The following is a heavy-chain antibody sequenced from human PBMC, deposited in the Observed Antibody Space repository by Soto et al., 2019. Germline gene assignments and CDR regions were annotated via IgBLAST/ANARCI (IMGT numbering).Heavy chain of an antibody. CDR2: IYYSGST. J-gene: IGHJ6*02. CDR3: ARCYGSGSSYYYYYGMDV. D-gene: IGHD3-10*01. V-gene: IGHV4-31*03. Sequence: KPSETLSLTCTVSGGSISSGGYYWSWIRQHPGKGLEWIGYIYYSGSTHYNPSLKSRVTMSLDTSKNQFSLKLSSVTAADTAVYYCARCYGSGSSYYYYYGMDVWGQGTTVTVSS. CDR1: GGSISSGGYY.